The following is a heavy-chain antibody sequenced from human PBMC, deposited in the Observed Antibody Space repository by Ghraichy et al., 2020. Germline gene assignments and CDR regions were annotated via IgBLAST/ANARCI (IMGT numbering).Heavy chain of an antibody. CDR1: GYTFTSYG. D-gene: IGHD3-3*01. Sequence: ASVKVSCKASGYTFTSYGISWVRQAPGQGLEWMGWISAYNGNTNYAQKLQGRVTMTTDTSTSTAYMELRSLRSDDTAVYYCAKTVLRFLGYYYYYMDVWGKGTTVTVSS. CDR3: AKTVLRFLGYYYYYMDV. V-gene: IGHV1-18*01. J-gene: IGHJ6*03. CDR2: ISAYNGNT.